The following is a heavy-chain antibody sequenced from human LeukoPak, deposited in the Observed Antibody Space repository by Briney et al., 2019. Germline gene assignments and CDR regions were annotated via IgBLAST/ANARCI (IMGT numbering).Heavy chain of an antibody. CDR2: INHSGST. CDR3: ARTRTRELLDY. J-gene: IGHJ4*02. D-gene: IGHD1-26*01. Sequence: SGTLSLTCAVYGGSFSGYYWSWIRQPPGKGLEWIGEINHSGSTNYNPSLKSRVTISVDTSKNQFSLKLSSVTAADTAVYYCARTRTRELLDYWGQGTLVTVSS. CDR1: GGSFSGYY. V-gene: IGHV4-34*01.